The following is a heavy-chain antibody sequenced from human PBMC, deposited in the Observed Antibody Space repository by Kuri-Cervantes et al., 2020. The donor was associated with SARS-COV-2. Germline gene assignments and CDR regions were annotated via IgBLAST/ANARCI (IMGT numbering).Heavy chain of an antibody. Sequence: GESLKSSCAASGFNFSDYYITWIRQAPGKGLEWVSYISSSGTTIHYADSMKGRFTISRDNAKNSVYLQMNSLRAEDTAVYYCARDLRLGKSLDHWGQGTLVTVSS. V-gene: IGHV3-11*04. D-gene: IGHD7-27*01. CDR2: ISSSGTTI. CDR1: GFNFSDYY. J-gene: IGHJ5*02. CDR3: ARDLRLGKSLDH.